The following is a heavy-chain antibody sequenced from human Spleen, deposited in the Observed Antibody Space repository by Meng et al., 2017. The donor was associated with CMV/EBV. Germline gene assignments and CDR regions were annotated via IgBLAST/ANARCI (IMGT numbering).Heavy chain of an antibody. CDR3: ARDPLNLAPRWLQLAGCFDP. CDR1: GFTFSRYT. V-gene: IGHV3-30*04. D-gene: IGHD5-24*01. J-gene: IGHJ5*02. CDR2: ISYDGSNT. Sequence: GESLKISCAASGFTFSRYTMHWVRQAPGKGLEWVAVISYDGSNTYYADSVKGRFTVSRDNSKNTLYLQMDSLRAEDTAVYYCARDPLNLAPRWLQLAGCFDPWGQGTLVTVSS.